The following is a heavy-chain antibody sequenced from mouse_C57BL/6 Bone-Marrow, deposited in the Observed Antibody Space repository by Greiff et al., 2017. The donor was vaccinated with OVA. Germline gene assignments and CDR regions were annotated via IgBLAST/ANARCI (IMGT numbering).Heavy chain of an antibody. CDR1: GYTFTSYD. Sequence: QVQLQQSGPELVKPGASVKLSCKASGYTFTSYDINWVKQRPGQGLEWIGWISPRDGSTQYNEKFKGKATLTVDTSSSTAYMELHSLTSEDAAVYFCATSSYDAMDYWGQGTSVTVSS. J-gene: IGHJ4*01. V-gene: IGHV1-85*01. CDR2: ISPRDGST. CDR3: ATSSYDAMDY. D-gene: IGHD1-1*01.